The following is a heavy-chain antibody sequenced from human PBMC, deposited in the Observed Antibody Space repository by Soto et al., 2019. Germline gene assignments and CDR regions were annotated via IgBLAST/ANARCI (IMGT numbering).Heavy chain of an antibody. CDR3: ARLGAYYQALDS. D-gene: IGHD3-22*01. CDR2: IYYAGTT. J-gene: IGHJ4*02. Sequence: QVQLQESGPGLVKPSETLSLRCTVSDGSISPNYWTSIRQPPGKGLEWIGYIYYAGTTTYNPSLKSRVSISVDTSKNEVSLKLTSVTAADTAVYYCARLGAYYQALDSWGQGTLVTVSS. CDR1: DGSISPNY. V-gene: IGHV4-59*08.